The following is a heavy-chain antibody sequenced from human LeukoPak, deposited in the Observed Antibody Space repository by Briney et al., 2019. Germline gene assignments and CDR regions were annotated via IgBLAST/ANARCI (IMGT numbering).Heavy chain of an antibody. V-gene: IGHV1-69*04. CDR2: IIPILGVA. CDR3: ARTNLDCKNGVCYDY. Sequence: VASVKVSCKASGGTFSSYAISWVRQAPGQGLEWMGRIIPILGVANYAQKFQGRVTITADKSTSTAYMELSSLRSDDTAVYYCARTNLDCKNGVCYDYWGQGTPVTVSS. J-gene: IGHJ4*02. CDR1: GGTFSSYA. D-gene: IGHD2-8*01.